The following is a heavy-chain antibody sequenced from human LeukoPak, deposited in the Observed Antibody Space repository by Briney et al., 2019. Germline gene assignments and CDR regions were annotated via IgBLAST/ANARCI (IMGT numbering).Heavy chain of an antibody. CDR3: ARSYNNGYYEDY. V-gene: IGHV4-59*08. CDR1: GASVSTYY. J-gene: IGHJ4*02. Sequence: SETLSLACTVSGASVSTYYWSWVRQPPGRGLEWIGYTYYSGSTKYNPSLTSRVTISLDTSKNQFSLKLNSVTAADTAVYYCARSYNNGYYEDYWGQGTLVTVSP. CDR2: TYYSGST. D-gene: IGHD6-19*01.